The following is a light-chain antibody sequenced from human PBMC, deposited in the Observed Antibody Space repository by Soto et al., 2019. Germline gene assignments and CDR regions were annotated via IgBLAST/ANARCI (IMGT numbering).Light chain of an antibody. V-gene: IGKV1-5*01. CDR2: DGS. CDR3: QQYKDYPFT. CDR1: QNIRGW. J-gene: IGKJ3*01. Sequence: DIQMTQSPSTLSASVGDRVSITCRASQNIRGWLAWYQQKPGKAPKLLIYDGSSLQSGVPSRFSGRESGAEFTLTISGQQPDDFATYYCQQYKDYPFTFGPGTKVETK.